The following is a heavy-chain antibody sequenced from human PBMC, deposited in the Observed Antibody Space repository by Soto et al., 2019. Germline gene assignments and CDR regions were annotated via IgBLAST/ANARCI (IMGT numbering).Heavy chain of an antibody. D-gene: IGHD2-15*01. CDR1: GGSFSGYY. CDR2: INHSGST. V-gene: IGHV4-34*01. CDR3: ARGLKRRVGFDP. Sequence: PSETLSLTCAVYGGSFSGYYWSWIRQPPGKGLEWIGEINHSGSTNYNPSLKSRVTISVDTSKNQFSLKLSSVTAADTAVYYCARGLKRRVGFDPWGQGTLVTVSS. J-gene: IGHJ5*02.